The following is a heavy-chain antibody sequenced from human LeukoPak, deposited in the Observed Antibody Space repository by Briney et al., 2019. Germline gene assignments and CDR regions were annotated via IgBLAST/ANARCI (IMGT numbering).Heavy chain of an antibody. Sequence: GGSLRLSCAASGFTFSSYWMHWVRQAPGKGLVWVSRINSDGSSTSYADSVKGRFTISRDNAENTLYLQMNSLRAEDTAVYYCARDREAGKWLPTGYWGQGTLVTVSS. CDR2: INSDGSST. CDR3: ARDREAGKWLPTGY. V-gene: IGHV3-74*01. D-gene: IGHD6-19*01. J-gene: IGHJ4*02. CDR1: GFTFSSYW.